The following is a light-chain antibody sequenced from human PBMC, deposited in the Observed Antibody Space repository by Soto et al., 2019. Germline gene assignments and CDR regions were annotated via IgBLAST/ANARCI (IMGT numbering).Light chain of an antibody. V-gene: IGKV3-20*01. CDR3: HQYATSPRT. CDR1: QRRRSGD. Sequence: PGECAPLSRRASQRRRSGDLACDQQIPGLSPGLLIYGASSRATGIPDGFSGSGSGTDFNLTVNRLAPEDFAVYYCHQYATSPRTFGQGTKVDIK. CDR2: GAS. J-gene: IGKJ1*01.